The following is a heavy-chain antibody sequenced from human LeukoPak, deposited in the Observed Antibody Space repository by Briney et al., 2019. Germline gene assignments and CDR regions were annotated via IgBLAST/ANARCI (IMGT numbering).Heavy chain of an antibody. CDR3: ARGIIAVAGTRLVKNWFDP. D-gene: IGHD6-19*01. V-gene: IGHV4-61*01. Sequence: TSETLSLTCTVSGGSVNSGSYYWNWIRQPPGKGPEWIGEINHSGSTNYNPSLKSRVTISVDTSKNQFSLKLSSVTAADTAVYYCARGIIAVAGTRLVKNWFDPWGQGTLVTVSS. J-gene: IGHJ5*02. CDR2: INHSGST. CDR1: GGSVNSGSYY.